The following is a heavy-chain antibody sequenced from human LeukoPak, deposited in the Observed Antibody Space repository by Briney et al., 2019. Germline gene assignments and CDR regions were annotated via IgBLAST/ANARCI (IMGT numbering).Heavy chain of an antibody. D-gene: IGHD5-24*01. CDR3: ARERDGRFFDY. V-gene: IGHV3-33*01. Sequence: GRSLRLSCAASGFTFSSYGMHWVRQAPGKGLEWVAVIWYDGSNKYYADSVKGRFTISRDNSKNSLHLQMNTLRAEDTAVYYCARERDGRFFDYWGQGTLVTISS. J-gene: IGHJ4*02. CDR2: IWYDGSNK. CDR1: GFTFSSYG.